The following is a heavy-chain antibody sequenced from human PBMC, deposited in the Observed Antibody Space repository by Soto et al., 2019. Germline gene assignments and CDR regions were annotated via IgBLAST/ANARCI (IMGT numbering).Heavy chain of an antibody. CDR3: ARALIDYYDSSGLDY. Sequence: GGSLRLSCAASGFTFSSYSMNWVRQAPGKGLEWVSYISSSSSTIYYADSVKGRFTISRDNAKNSLYLQMNSLRDEDTAVYYCARALIDYYDSSGLDYWGQGTLVTVSS. J-gene: IGHJ4*02. V-gene: IGHV3-48*02. CDR2: ISSSSSTI. CDR1: GFTFSSYS. D-gene: IGHD3-22*01.